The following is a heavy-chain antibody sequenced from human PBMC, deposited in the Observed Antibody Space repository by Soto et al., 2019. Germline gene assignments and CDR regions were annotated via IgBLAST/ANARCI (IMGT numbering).Heavy chain of an antibody. V-gene: IGHV3-30-3*01. Sequence: GGSLRLSCAASGITFSSYPMHWVRQAPGKGLEWVAVISYDGARKYYAGSVKGRFSISRDNSKNTMYLQMNSLTPEDTAVYYCARDPRGSNSLLSDFDLWGQGTMVTVSS. CDR3: ARDPRGSNSLLSDFDL. CDR2: ISYDGARK. J-gene: IGHJ3*01. D-gene: IGHD1-26*01. CDR1: GITFSSYP.